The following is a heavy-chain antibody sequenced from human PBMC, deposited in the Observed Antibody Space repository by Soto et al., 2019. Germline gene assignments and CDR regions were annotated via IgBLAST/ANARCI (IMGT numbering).Heavy chain of an antibody. CDR3: ARDDYCSSTSCYGFGDY. J-gene: IGHJ4*02. CDR1: GFTFSSYG. V-gene: IGHV3-33*01. D-gene: IGHD2-2*01. CDR2: IWYDGSNK. Sequence: PGGSLRLSCAASGFTFSSYGMHWVRQAPGKGLEWVAVIWYDGSNKYYADYVKGRFTISRDNSKNKLYLQMNSLRAEDTAVYYCARDDYCSSTSCYGFGDYWGQGTLVTVSS.